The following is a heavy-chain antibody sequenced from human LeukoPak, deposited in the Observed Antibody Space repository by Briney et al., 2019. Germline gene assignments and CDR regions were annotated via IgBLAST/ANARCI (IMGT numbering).Heavy chain of an antibody. CDR2: IIPILGIA. J-gene: IGHJ5*02. CDR1: GYTFTSYD. CDR3: ARGGSRNWSYYPPQGFDP. D-gene: IGHD1-26*01. Sequence: SVKVSCKASGYTFTSYDFNWVRQATGQGLEWMGRIIPILGIANYAQKFQGRVTITADKSTSTAYMELSSLRSEDTAVYYCARGGSRNWSYYPPQGFDPWGQGTLVTVSS. V-gene: IGHV1-69*04.